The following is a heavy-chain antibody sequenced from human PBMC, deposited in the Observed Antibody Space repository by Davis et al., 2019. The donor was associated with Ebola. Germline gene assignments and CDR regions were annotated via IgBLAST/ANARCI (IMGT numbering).Heavy chain of an antibody. Sequence: MPSETLSLTCNVSGAPIRDFYWSWIRQPPGKGLQWIAYVLNYGPRNDDPSLRGRVSISVDMSKNQVFLSLKSVTAADTAVYYCARAKQDTPMGGFDSWGQGILVTVSS. CDR2: VLNYGPR. CDR1: GAPIRDFY. CDR3: ARAKQDTPMGGFDS. V-gene: IGHV4-59*12. J-gene: IGHJ4*02. D-gene: IGHD5-18*01.